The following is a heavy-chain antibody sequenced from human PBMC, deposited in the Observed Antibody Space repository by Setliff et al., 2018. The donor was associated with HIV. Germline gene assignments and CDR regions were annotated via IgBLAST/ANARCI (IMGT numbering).Heavy chain of an antibody. J-gene: IGHJ6*03. CDR2: ISSSRSTI. D-gene: IGHD1-26*01. V-gene: IGHV3-48*01. Sequence: SLKISCAASGFTFSSYSMNWVRQAPGKGLEWVSYISSSRSTIYYADSVKGRFTISRDNAKNSVYLQMNSLRAEDTAVYYCARDGGSSPSPVSDYYYYYMDVWGKGTTVTVSS. CDR1: GFTFSSYS. CDR3: ARDGGSSPSPVSDYYYYYMDV.